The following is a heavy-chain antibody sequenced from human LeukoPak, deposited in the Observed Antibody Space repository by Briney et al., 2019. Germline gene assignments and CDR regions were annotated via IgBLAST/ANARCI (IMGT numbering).Heavy chain of an antibody. CDR1: GFTFSSYW. Sequence: GGSLRLSCTASGFTFSSYWMHWVRQAPGKGLVWASRINTDGSSTRYADSVKGRFTISRDNAKNTLYLQVNNLRAEDTAVYYCARESGHCSATSCYRPEDYWGQGTLVTVSS. CDR2: INTDGSST. D-gene: IGHD2-2*01. J-gene: IGHJ4*02. V-gene: IGHV3-74*01. CDR3: ARESGHCSATSCYRPEDY.